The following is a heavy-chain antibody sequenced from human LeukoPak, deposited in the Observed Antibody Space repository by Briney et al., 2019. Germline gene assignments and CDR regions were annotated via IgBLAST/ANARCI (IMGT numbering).Heavy chain of an antibody. J-gene: IGHJ4*02. Sequence: ASVKVSCKASGYTFTSYGISWVRQAPGQGLEWMGWISAYNGNTNYAQKLQGRVTMTTDTSTSTAYMELRSLRSDDTAVYYCARVIRFLEWSPEIDYWGQGTLVTVSS. CDR3: ARVIRFLEWSPEIDY. CDR2: ISAYNGNT. D-gene: IGHD3-3*01. CDR1: GYTFTSYG. V-gene: IGHV1-18*01.